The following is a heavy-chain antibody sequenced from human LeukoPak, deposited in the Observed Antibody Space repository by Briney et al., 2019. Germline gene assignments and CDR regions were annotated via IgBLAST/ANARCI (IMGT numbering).Heavy chain of an antibody. J-gene: IGHJ4*02. V-gene: IGHV3-33*06. Sequence: PGGSLRLSCAASGFTFSSYGMHWARQAPGKGLEWVAVIWYDGSNKNYADSVKGRFTISRDNSKNTLYLQMNSLRVEDTAVYYCAKEGYSGYDERGVDYWGQGTLVTVSS. CDR1: GFTFSSYG. D-gene: IGHD5-12*01. CDR2: IWYDGSNK. CDR3: AKEGYSGYDERGVDY.